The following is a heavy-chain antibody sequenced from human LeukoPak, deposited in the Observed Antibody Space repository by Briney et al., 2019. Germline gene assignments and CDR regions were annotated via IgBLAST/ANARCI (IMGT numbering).Heavy chain of an antibody. V-gene: IGHV1-18*01. CDR1: GYTFTSYG. D-gene: IGHD3-3*01. CDR3: ARHDFWSGYYTNDY. CDR2: ISAYNGNT. Sequence: ASVKVSCKASGYTFTSYGISWVRQAPGQGLEGMGWISAYNGNTNYAQKLQGRVTMTTDTSTRTAYMELRSLRSDDTAVYYCARHDFWSGYYTNDYWGQGTLVTVSS. J-gene: IGHJ4*02.